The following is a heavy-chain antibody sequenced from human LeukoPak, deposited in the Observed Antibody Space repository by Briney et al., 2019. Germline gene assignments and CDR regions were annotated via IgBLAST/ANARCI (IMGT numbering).Heavy chain of an antibody. CDR2: ITLSSSTI. CDR3: VRETPDSSSWTVFDY. V-gene: IGHV3-48*01. CDR1: GFTFSSYW. D-gene: IGHD6-13*01. Sequence: RAGGSLRLSCAASGFTFSSYWMHWVRHAPGKGLEWVSYITLSSSTIYYADSVKGRFTISRDNAKNSLYLQMNSLRAEDTAVYYCVRETPDSSSWTVFDYWGQGTLVTVSS. J-gene: IGHJ4*02.